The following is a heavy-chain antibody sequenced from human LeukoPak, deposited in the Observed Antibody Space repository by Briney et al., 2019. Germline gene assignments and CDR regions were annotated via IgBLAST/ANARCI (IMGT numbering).Heavy chain of an antibody. D-gene: IGHD3-3*01. J-gene: IGHJ4*02. Sequence: SETLSLTCTVSGGSISSYYWSWIRQPAGKGLEWIGRIYTSGSTNYNPSLKSRITMAVDTSKNQFSLKLSAVTAADPAVYYCARSEGYDFWSGHRDWGQGTLVTVSS. V-gene: IGHV4-4*07. CDR1: GGSISSYY. CDR3: ARSEGYDFWSGHRD. CDR2: IYTSGST.